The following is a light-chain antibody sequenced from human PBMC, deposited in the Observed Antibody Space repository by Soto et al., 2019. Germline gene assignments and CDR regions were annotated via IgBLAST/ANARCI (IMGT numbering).Light chain of an antibody. CDR2: AAS. J-gene: IGKJ1*01. Sequence: IQLTQSPSSLSASVGDRVTITCRASQGISSYLAWYQQKPGKAPKLLIYAASTLQSGVPSRFSGSGSGTEFTLTISSLQPEDFATYYCLQHNSYPLTFGQGTKVDIK. CDR3: LQHNSYPLT. V-gene: IGKV1-9*01. CDR1: QGISSY.